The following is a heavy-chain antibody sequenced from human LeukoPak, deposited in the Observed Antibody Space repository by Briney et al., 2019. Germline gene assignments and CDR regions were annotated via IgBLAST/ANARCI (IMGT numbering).Heavy chain of an antibody. Sequence: GGSLRLSCAASGFTFSSYAMSWVRQAPGKGLEWVSAISGSGGSTYYADSVKGRFTISRDNSKNTLYLQMNSLRAEDTAVYYCAKDPRRYCSGGSCYAPYFDYWGQGTLVTVSS. V-gene: IGHV3-23*01. J-gene: IGHJ4*02. CDR2: ISGSGGST. CDR1: GFTFSSYA. CDR3: AKDPRRYCSGGSCYAPYFDY. D-gene: IGHD2-15*01.